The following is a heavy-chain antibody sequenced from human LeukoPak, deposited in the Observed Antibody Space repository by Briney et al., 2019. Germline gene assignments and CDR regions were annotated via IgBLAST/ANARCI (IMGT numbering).Heavy chain of an antibody. CDR2: ITSSGSTT. CDR1: GFTFSDYY. D-gene: IGHD3-16*01. J-gene: IGHJ4*02. V-gene: IGHV3-11*01. Sequence: GGSLRLSCAASGFTFSDYYMSWIRQAPGKGLEWISYITSSGSTTYYADSVKGRFTISRDKAKNSLYLQMNSLRAEDTAVYYCARALRDDYEYYFDYWGQGALVTVSS. CDR3: ARALRDDYEYYFDY.